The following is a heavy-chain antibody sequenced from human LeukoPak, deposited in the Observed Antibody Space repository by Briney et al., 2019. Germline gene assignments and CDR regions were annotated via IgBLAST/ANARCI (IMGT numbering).Heavy chain of an antibody. CDR2: IYYSGST. CDR3: ATAVAGTIDAFDI. V-gene: IGHV4-59*12. CDR1: GGSISSYY. Sequence: SETLSLTCTVSGGSISSYYWSWIRQPPGKGLEWIGYIYYSGSTNYNPSLKSRVTISVDTSKNQFSLKLSSVTAADTAVYYCATAVAGTIDAFDIWGQGTMVTVSS. J-gene: IGHJ3*02. D-gene: IGHD6-19*01.